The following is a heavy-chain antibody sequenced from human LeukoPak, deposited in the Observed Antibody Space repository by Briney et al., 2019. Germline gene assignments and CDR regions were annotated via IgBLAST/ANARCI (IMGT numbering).Heavy chain of an antibody. V-gene: IGHV4-39*01. CDR1: GVSIGSSTCY. CDR3: ASLRPPGIDF. CDR2: IYPTGST. Sequence: SETLSLTCSVTGVSIGSSTCYWGWIRQPPGRGLEWIGSIYPTGSTYYQPSLRSRVTISVAASKNQFSLRLGSVTAADTAVYYCASLRPPGIDFWGLGTLVTVAS. J-gene: IGHJ4*02. D-gene: IGHD1-26*01.